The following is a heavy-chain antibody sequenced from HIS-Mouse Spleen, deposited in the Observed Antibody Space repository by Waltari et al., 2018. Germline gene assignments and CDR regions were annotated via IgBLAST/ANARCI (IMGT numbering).Heavy chain of an antibody. J-gene: IGHJ4*02. V-gene: IGHV3-23*01. Sequence: EVQLLESGGGLVQPGGSLSFACAASSFTFSRYAMRWVRQARGKGLEWVSAISGSGGSTYYADSVKGRFTISRDNSKNTLYLQMNSLRAEDTAVYYCAQNYYGSGSYYYWGQGTLVTVSS. CDR2: ISGSGGST. CDR3: AQNYYGSGSYYY. D-gene: IGHD3-10*01. CDR1: SFTFSRYA.